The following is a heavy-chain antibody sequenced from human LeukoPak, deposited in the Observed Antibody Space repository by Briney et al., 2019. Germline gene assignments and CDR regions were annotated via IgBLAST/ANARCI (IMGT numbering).Heavy chain of an antibody. CDR2: INHSGST. D-gene: IGHD2-15*01. Sequence: PSQTLSLTCTVSGGSISSGGYYWSWIRQPPGKGLEWIGEINHSGSTNYNPSLKSRVTISVDTSKNQFSLKLSSVTAADTAVYYCASQVGYCSGGSCYSGDYYYYGMDVWGQGTTVTVSS. J-gene: IGHJ6*02. V-gene: IGHV4-30-2*01. CDR1: GGSISSGGYY. CDR3: ASQVGYCSGGSCYSGDYYYYGMDV.